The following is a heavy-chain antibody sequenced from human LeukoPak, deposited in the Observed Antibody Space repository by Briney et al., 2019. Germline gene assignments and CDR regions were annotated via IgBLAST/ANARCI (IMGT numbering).Heavy chain of an antibody. D-gene: IGHD5-18*01. CDR3: ARGNRYGYWTQLSDRSKFDY. CDR1: GYTFTSYY. V-gene: IGHV1-46*01. CDR2: INPSGGST. J-gene: IGHJ4*02. Sequence: ASVTVSCKASGYTFTSYYMHWVRQAPGQGLEWMGIINPSGGSTSYAQKFQGRVTMTRDTSTSTAYMELSSLRSEDTAVYYCARGNRYGYWTQLSDRSKFDYWGQGTLVTVSS.